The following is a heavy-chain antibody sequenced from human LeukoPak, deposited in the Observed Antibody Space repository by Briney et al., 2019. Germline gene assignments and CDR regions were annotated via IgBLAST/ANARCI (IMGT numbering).Heavy chain of an antibody. CDR1: GYSFTSYW. Sequence: GESLQISCKGSGYSFTSYWIGGVRRLPGKGLEWMGIIYPADSDPTYIPSFQGQLPISADKSISTAYLQWSSLKASDTAMYYCASPVRGVMIDAFDIWGQGTMVTVSS. D-gene: IGHD3-10*01. J-gene: IGHJ3*02. CDR3: ASPVRGVMIDAFDI. CDR2: IYPADSDP. V-gene: IGHV5-51*01.